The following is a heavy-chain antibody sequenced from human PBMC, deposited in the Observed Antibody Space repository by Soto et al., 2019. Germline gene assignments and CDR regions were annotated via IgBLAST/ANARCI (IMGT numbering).Heavy chain of an antibody. D-gene: IGHD3-10*01. Sequence: PSETLSLTCTVSGFSISSSRYYWGWIRQPPGKGLEWIGSIYYSGSTYYNPSLKSRVTISVDTSKNQFSLKLSSVTAADTAVYYCARQPFTMAMNAFDIWGQGTMVT. J-gene: IGHJ3*02. CDR3: ARQPFTMAMNAFDI. CDR2: IYYSGST. V-gene: IGHV4-39*01. CDR1: GFSISSSRYY.